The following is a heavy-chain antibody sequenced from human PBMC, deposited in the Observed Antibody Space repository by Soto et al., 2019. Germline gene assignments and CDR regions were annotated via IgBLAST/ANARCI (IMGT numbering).Heavy chain of an antibody. V-gene: IGHV4-39*01. CDR2: IYYSGST. Sequence: QLQLQESGPGLVKPSETLSLTCTVSGGSISSSSYYWGWIRQPPGKGLEWIGSIYYSGSTYYNPSLKSRVTISVDTSKNQISLKLSSVTSADTAVYYCARGSRMTHDAFDIWGQGTMVTVSS. CDR1: GGSISSSSYY. J-gene: IGHJ3*02. CDR3: ARGSRMTHDAFDI.